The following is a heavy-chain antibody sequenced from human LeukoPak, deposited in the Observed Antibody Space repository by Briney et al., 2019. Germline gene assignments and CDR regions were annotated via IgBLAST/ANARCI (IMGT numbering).Heavy chain of an antibody. V-gene: IGHV1-18*01. D-gene: IGHD6-19*01. CDR1: GYTFTSYG. J-gene: IGHJ4*02. CDR2: TSAYNGNT. Sequence: GASVKVSCKASGYTFTSYGISWVRQAPGQGLEWMGWTSAYNGNTNYAQKLQGRVTMTTDTSTSTAYMELSSLRSEDTAVYYCATVGPGRSIAVAGTAGNWGQGTLVTVSS. CDR3: ATVGPGRSIAVAGTAGN.